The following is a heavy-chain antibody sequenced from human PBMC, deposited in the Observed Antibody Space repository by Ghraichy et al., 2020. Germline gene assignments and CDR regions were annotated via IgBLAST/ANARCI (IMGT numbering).Heavy chain of an antibody. J-gene: IGHJ4*02. CDR2: ISPSSSTT. D-gene: IGHD3-10*01. CDR3: VKFIYYTSEGYHNPINNEY. CDR1: GFTFSSYA. V-gene: IGHV3-23*01. Sequence: ESLNISCAASGFTFSSYAMSWVRQAPGKGLEWVSAISPSSSTTYYADPVKGRFTISRDNSKNTVYLQMSSLRAEDTAMYYCVKFIYYTSEGYHNPINNEYWGQGTLVTVSS.